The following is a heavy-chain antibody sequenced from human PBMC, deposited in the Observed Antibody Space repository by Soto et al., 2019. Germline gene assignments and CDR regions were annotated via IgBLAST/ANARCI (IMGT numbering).Heavy chain of an antibody. J-gene: IGHJ4*02. CDR3: ARDKSSSGWYGGVAY. Sequence: ASVKVSGKASGYTFTGYYMHWVRQAPGQGLEWMGWINPNSGGTNYAQKFQGRVTMTRDTSISTAYMELSRLRSDDTDVYYCARDKSSSGWYGGVAYRGQGTLVTVSS. CDR2: INPNSGGT. V-gene: IGHV1-2*02. D-gene: IGHD6-19*01. CDR1: GYTFTGYY.